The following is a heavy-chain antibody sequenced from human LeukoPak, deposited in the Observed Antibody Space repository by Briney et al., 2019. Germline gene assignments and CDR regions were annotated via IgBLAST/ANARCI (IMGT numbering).Heavy chain of an antibody. CDR3: ARRPGVPAAIV. V-gene: IGHV4-4*02. D-gene: IGHD2-2*01. Sequence: RTSGTLSLTWAVSGGSISSSNWWSWVRQPPGKGLEWIGEIYHSGSANYNPSLKSRVTISVDKSKNQFSLKLSSVTAADTAVYYCARRPGVPAAIVWGQGTLVTVSS. CDR1: GGSISSSNW. J-gene: IGHJ4*02. CDR2: IYHSGSA.